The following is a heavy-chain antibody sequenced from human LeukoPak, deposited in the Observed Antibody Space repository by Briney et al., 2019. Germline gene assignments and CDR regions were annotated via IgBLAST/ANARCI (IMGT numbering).Heavy chain of an antibody. V-gene: IGHV4-61*09. CDR3: ARIEEQWLAYYYYYMDV. CDR1: GSSISSGSYY. D-gene: IGHD6-19*01. Sequence: SQTLSLTCTVSGSSISSGSYYWSWMRQPAGKGLECIGHMYTSGSTNYNPSLKSRVTISVDTSKNQFSLKLSSVTAADTAVYYCARIEEQWLAYYYYYMDVWGKGTTVTVSS. J-gene: IGHJ6*03. CDR2: MYTSGST.